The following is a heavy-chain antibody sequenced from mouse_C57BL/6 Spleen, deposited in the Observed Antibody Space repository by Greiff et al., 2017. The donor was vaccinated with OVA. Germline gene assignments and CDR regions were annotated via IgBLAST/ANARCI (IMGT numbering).Heavy chain of an antibody. D-gene: IGHD2-5*01. CDR1: GYTFTSYW. CDR2: IDPSDSYT. V-gene: IGHV1-69*01. Sequence: VQLQQPGAELVMPGASVKLSCKASGYTFTSYWMHWVKQRPGQGLEWIGEIDPSDSYTNYNQKFKGKSTLTVDKSSSTAYMQLSSLTSEDSAVHYCARPYSNYGWFAYWGQGTLVTVSA. J-gene: IGHJ3*01. CDR3: ARPYSNYGWFAY.